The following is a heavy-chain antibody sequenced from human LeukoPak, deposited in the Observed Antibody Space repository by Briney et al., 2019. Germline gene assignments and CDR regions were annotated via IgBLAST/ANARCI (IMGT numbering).Heavy chain of an antibody. CDR1: GFTFSGSA. D-gene: IGHD6-6*01. CDR2: IRYDGSNK. J-gene: IGHJ4*02. CDR3: AKDLYSSSYRRGGIFDY. V-gene: IGHV3-30*02. Sequence: PGGSLKLSCAASGFTFSGSAMHWVRQAPGKGLEWVAFIRYDGSNKYYADSVKGRFTISRDNSKNTLYLQMNSLRAEDTAVYYCAKDLYSSSYRRGGIFDYWGQGTLVTVSS.